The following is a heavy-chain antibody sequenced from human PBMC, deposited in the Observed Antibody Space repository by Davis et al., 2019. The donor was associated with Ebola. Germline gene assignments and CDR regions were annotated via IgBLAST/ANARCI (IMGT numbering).Heavy chain of an antibody. CDR3: TLLQEHL. CDR1: FSSYA. V-gene: IGHV3-23*01. J-gene: IGHJ6*01. Sequence: GESLKISCAASFSSYAMSWVRQAPGKGLEWVSAISGSGGSTYYADSVKGRFTISRDNSKNTLYLQMNSLHQGPIGLPPGTLLQEHLWG. CDR2: ISGSGGST.